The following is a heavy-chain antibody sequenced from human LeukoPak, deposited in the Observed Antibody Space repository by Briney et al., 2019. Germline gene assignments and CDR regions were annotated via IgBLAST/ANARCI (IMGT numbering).Heavy chain of an antibody. D-gene: IGHD6-13*01. Sequence: GGSLRLSCAVSGFTFSNYAMNWVRQAPGKGLEWVSGITSGGSTYYADSVKGRFTISRDNSKNTLYLQMNSLRAEDTAVYFCAKWAAMTRFDYWGQGTLVTVSS. CDR3: AKWAAMTRFDY. CDR1: GFTFSNYA. V-gene: IGHV3-23*01. J-gene: IGHJ4*02. CDR2: ITSGGST.